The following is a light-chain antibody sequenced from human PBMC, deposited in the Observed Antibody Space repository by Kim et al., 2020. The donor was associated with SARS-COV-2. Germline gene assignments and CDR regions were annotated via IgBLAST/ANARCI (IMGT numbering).Light chain of an antibody. Sequence: QLVLTQPPSASASLGASVKLTCTLSSEHYNYDIAWHQQQPAKGPRYLMKLNHDGSYIKGDGIPDRFSGSSSGAERYLTISSLQSEDEADYYCQTWAAGRVFCGGTQLTVL. CDR1: SEHYNYD. J-gene: IGLJ3*02. CDR3: QTWAAGRV. V-gene: IGLV4-69*01. CDR2: LNHDGSY.